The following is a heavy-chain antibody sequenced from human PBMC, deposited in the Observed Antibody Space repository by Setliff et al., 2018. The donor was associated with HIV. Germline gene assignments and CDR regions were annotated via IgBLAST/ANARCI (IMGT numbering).Heavy chain of an antibody. CDR3: ARDYFGSGLDY. D-gene: IGHD3-10*01. CDR2: MYYGGST. CDR1: GGSFRVYY. J-gene: IGHJ4*02. V-gene: IGHV4-59*12. Sequence: PSETLSLTCTVSGGSFRVYYWTWVRQPPGKGLEWIGNMYYGGSTNSIPSLKSRVTMSIDASKNQVSLKLRSVTAADTAFYYCARDYFGSGLDYWGQGTLVTVSS.